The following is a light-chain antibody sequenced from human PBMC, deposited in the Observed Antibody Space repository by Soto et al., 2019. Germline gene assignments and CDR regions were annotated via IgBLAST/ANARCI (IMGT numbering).Light chain of an antibody. V-gene: IGKV1-33*01. Sequence: DLQMIQSPSSLSASVGDRVTITCQASQEISNYLNWYQQKPGKAPKLLIYDASNLERGVPSSFSGQGSGTDFTRTISSLQPEDFATYDCQQYDHLPRTFGRGTKVEIK. CDR2: DAS. J-gene: IGKJ1*01. CDR3: QQYDHLPRT. CDR1: QEISNY.